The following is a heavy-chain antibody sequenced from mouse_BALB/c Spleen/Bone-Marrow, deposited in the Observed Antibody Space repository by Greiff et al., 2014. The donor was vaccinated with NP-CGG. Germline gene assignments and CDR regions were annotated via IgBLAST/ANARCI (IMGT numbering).Heavy chain of an antibody. V-gene: IGHV5-6*01. CDR2: ISSGGSNT. J-gene: IGHJ4*01. Sequence: EVKLMESGGDLVKPGGSLKLSCAASGFTFSSYGMYWGRQTPEKRLEWVATISSGGSNTYYPDSVKGRFTISRDNAKNTLYLQRSSLKSEDTAMYDCASHQKYYAMDYWGQGTSVTVSS. CDR1: GFTFSSYG. CDR3: ASHQKYYAMDY.